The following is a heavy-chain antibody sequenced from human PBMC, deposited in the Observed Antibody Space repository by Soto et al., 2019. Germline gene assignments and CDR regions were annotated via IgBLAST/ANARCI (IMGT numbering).Heavy chain of an antibody. CDR2: IYYTEGT. V-gene: IGHV4-39*01. Sequence: SETLSLTCTVSGASITSNSYWAWMRQPPGKGLEWIGSIYYTEGTSSNPSLRSRVTMSVDTSNNQFSPRLSSVTAADTAVYYCARHERSRGYLYSDYDSGSEWGQGXLVTVSS. CDR3: ARHERSRGYLYSDYDSGSE. D-gene: IGHD5-12*01. CDR1: GASITSNSY. J-gene: IGHJ4*02.